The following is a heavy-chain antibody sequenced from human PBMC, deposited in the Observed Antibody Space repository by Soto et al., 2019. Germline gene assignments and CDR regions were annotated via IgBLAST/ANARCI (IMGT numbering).Heavy chain of an antibody. CDR1: GFTFSSYG. CDR3: ARDGSSWYDAFYYYYMDV. D-gene: IGHD6-13*01. CDR2: IWYDGSNK. Sequence: GGSLRLSCAASGFTFSSYGMHWVRQAPGKGLEWVAVIWYDGSNKYYADSVKGRFTISRDNSKNTLYLQMNSLRAEDTAVYYCARDGSSWYDAFYYYYMDVWGKGTTVTVSS. J-gene: IGHJ6*03. V-gene: IGHV3-33*01.